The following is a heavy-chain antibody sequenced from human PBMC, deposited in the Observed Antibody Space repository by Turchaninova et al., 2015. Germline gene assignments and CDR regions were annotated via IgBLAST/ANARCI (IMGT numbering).Heavy chain of an antibody. V-gene: IGHV3-23*04. J-gene: IGHJ6*02. CDR1: GFTFRYVG. CDR3: AKCRGSSAYGVEV. D-gene: IGHD1-26*01. Sequence: EVRLVESGGGLVQPGGCLSLYVAASGFTFRYVGITWVRQTPGKGLEWLSAMSGSGHYTHYADSVKGRFTISRDNSKNTLYLQTDSLRAEDTALYYCAKCRGSSAYGVEVWGQGTTVTVSS. CDR2: MSGSGHYT.